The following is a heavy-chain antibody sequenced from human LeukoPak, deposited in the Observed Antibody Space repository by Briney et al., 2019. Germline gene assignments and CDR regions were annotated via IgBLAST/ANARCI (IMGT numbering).Heavy chain of an antibody. D-gene: IGHD2-2*01. Sequence: ASVKVSCKASGGTFSSYAISWVRQAPGQGLEWMGRIIPILGIANYAQKFQGRVTITADKSTSTAYMELSSLRSEDTAVYYCARDPAPNAFDIWGQGTMITVSS. CDR1: GGTFSSYA. V-gene: IGHV1-69*04. CDR2: IIPILGIA. J-gene: IGHJ3*02. CDR3: ARDPAPNAFDI.